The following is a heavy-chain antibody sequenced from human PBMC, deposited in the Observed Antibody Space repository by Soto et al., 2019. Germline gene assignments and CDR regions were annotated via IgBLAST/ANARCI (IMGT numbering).Heavy chain of an antibody. Sequence: QVQLVQSGAEVKKPGASVKVSCKASGYTFTNYAIHWVRQAPGQRLEWMGWINAANGSTKYSQKFQGRVTFTRDTSANTAYMELRSLRSEDSAVYYCARDGFVVVPAVMWLNWFDPWGQGTRVAVSS. CDR1: GYTFTNYA. CDR2: INAANGST. V-gene: IGHV1-3*01. CDR3: ARDGFVVVPAVMWLNWFDP. D-gene: IGHD2-2*01. J-gene: IGHJ5*02.